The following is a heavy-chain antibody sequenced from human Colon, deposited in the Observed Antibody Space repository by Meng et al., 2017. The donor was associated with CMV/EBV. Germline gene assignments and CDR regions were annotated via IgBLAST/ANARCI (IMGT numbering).Heavy chain of an antibody. J-gene: IGHJ4*02. CDR3: AGRGRGTFAF. D-gene: IGHD1-1*01. V-gene: IGHV4-31*03. Sequence: SETLSLTCNASGDSLNRGGYYWTWIRQHPERGLEWIGYIYSGGTTYYNPSLTSRATISMGASEGQFSLTLRSVTASDTAVYYCAGRGRGTFAFWGQGVLVTVSS. CDR1: GDSLNRGGYY. CDR2: IYSGGTT.